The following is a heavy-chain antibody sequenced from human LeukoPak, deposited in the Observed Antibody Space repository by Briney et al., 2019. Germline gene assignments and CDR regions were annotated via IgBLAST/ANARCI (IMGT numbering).Heavy chain of an antibody. V-gene: IGHV3-21*01. J-gene: IGHJ4*02. D-gene: IGHD6-19*01. Sequence: PGGSLRLSCAASGLTFSSYSMSWVRQAPGKGLEWVSSITTSSTYISYADSVKGRFTISRDNAKNSLYLQMNSLRAEDTAVYYCARGKYSSGWFDYWGQGTLVTVSS. CDR3: ARGKYSSGWFDY. CDR1: GLTFSSYS. CDR2: ITTSSTYI.